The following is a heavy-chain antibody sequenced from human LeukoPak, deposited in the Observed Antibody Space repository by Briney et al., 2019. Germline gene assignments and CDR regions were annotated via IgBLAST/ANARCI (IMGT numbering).Heavy chain of an antibody. D-gene: IGHD5-24*01. J-gene: IGHJ3*02. CDR1: GYTFTNYY. V-gene: IGHV1-46*01. Sequence: GASVKVSCKSSGYTFTNYYMHWVRQAPGQGLEWMGIINPSGGDTNYAQKFQGRVSMTRDMSTSTVYMELSSLRPEDTAIYYCARIRDGYNDAYDIWGQGTVVTVPS. CDR2: INPSGGDT. CDR3: ARIRDGYNDAYDI.